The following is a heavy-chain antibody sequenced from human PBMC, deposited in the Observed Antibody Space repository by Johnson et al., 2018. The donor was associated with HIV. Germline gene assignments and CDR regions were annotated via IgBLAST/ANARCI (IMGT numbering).Heavy chain of an antibody. V-gene: IGHV3-33*08. CDR3: AKGGVPYCGGDCYDAFDI. D-gene: IGHD2-21*01. Sequence: VQLVESGGGVVQPGRSLRLSCAASGFTFSSYGMHWVRQAPGKGLEWVAVIWYDGGNKYYADSVKGRFTISRDNSKNTLYLQMNSLRAEDTAVYYCAKGGVPYCGGDCYDAFDIWGQGTMVTVSS. CDR1: GFTFSSYG. J-gene: IGHJ3*02. CDR2: IWYDGGNK.